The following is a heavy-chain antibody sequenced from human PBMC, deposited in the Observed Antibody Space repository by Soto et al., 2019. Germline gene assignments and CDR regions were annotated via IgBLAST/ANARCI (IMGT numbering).Heavy chain of an antibody. CDR3: ARMGGSHYLAHFDY. J-gene: IGHJ4*02. CDR2: ISYDGSNK. Sequence: QVQLVESGGGVVQPGRSLRLSCAASGFTFSSYAMHWVRQAPGKGLEWVAVISYDGSNKYYADSVKGRFTISRDNSKNTLYLQMNSLRAEDTAVYYCARMGGSHYLAHFDYWGQGTLVTVSS. D-gene: IGHD1-26*01. V-gene: IGHV3-30-3*01. CDR1: GFTFSSYA.